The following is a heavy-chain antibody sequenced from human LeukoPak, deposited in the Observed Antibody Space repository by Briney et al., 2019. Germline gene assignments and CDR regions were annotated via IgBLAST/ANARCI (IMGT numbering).Heavy chain of an antibody. D-gene: IGHD3-3*01. V-gene: IGHV3-49*04. Sequence: GGSLRLSCTAFGFTFGDYAMSWVRQAPGKGLEWGGFMRSKAYGGTTEYAASVKGRFTISRDDSNSIAYLQMNSLKTEDTAVYYCTRDPIRFINYFDYWGQGTLVTVSS. CDR3: TRDPIRFINYFDY. CDR1: GFTFGDYA. J-gene: IGHJ4*02. CDR2: MRSKAYGGTT.